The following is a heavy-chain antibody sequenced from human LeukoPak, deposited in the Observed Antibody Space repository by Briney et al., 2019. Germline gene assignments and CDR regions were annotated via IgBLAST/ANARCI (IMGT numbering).Heavy chain of an antibody. Sequence: PSETLSLTRTVSGGSLSSYYWSWIRQPAGKGLEWIGRINTSGSTNYNPSLKSRVTMSVDTSKKQFSLKLSSVTAADTAVYYCARDRLWFGDLDAFDIWGQGTMVTVSS. J-gene: IGHJ3*02. CDR1: GGSLSSYY. CDR2: INTSGST. D-gene: IGHD3-10*01. V-gene: IGHV4-4*07. CDR3: ARDRLWFGDLDAFDI.